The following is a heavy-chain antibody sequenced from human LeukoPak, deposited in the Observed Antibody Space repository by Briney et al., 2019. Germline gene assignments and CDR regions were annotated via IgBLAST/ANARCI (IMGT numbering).Heavy chain of an antibody. J-gene: IGHJ4*02. CDR3: ARGVGARGDY. D-gene: IGHD1-26*01. Sequence: SETLSLTCTVSGGSISSSSYYWGWIRQPPGKGLEWIGSIYYSGSTYYNPSLKNRVTISVDTSKNQFSLKLSSVTAADTAVYYCARGVGARGDYWGQGTLVTVSS. V-gene: IGHV4-39*07. CDR1: GGSISSSSYY. CDR2: IYYSGST.